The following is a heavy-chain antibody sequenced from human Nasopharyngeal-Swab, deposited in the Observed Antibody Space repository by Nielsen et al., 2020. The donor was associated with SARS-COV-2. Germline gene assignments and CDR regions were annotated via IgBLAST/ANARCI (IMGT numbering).Heavy chain of an antibody. V-gene: IGHV5-51*01. CDR1: GYSFTSYW. Sequence: GGSLRLSCKGSGYSFTSYWIGWVRQMPGKGLEWMGIIYPGDSDTRYSTSFQGQVTISADKSIRTAYLQWSSLKASDTAMYYCARRGDYGGNPFDAFDIWGQGTMVTVSS. CDR2: IYPGDSDT. J-gene: IGHJ3*02. D-gene: IGHD4-23*01. CDR3: ARRGDYGGNPFDAFDI.